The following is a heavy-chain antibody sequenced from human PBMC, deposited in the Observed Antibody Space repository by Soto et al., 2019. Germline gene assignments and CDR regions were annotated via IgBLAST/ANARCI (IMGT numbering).Heavy chain of an antibody. J-gene: IGHJ4*02. CDR3: AGGTGWLIDY. V-gene: IGHV3-7*04. CDR1: GFTFSSYW. Sequence: EVQLMESGGGLVQPGGSLRLSCAGSGFTFSSYWMNWVRQAPGKGLEWVANIKQDGSEKYYVDSVKGRFSISRDNAQNSMYLQMNSVRAEDTDVYYCAGGTGWLIDYWGQGTLVTVSS. D-gene: IGHD6-19*01. CDR2: IKQDGSEK.